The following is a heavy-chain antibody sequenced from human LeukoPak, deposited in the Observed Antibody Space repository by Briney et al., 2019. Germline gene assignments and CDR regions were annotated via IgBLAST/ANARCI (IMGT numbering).Heavy chain of an antibody. CDR1: GDSVSSSSAA. D-gene: IGHD1-1*01. CDR3: AREGSEGYLFDY. J-gene: IGHJ4*02. Sequence: SQTLSLTRAISGDSVSSSSAAWSWIRQSPSRGLEWLGRTYYRSKWYNGYAVSVKSRITINPDTSKNQFSLQLNSMTPEDTAVYYCAREGSEGYLFDYWGQGTLVTVSS. CDR2: TYYRSKWYN. V-gene: IGHV6-1*01.